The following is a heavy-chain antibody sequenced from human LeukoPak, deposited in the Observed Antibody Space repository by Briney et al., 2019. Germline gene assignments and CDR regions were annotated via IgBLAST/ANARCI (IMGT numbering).Heavy chain of an antibody. Sequence: SETLSLTCTVSGGSISSYYWSWLRQPAGKGLEWLGRIYTSGSTNYNPSLKSRVTMSVDTSKNQFSLKLSSVTAADTAVYYCARDSRRIAAAGTLEIWSQGTLVTVSS. CDR1: GGSISSYY. V-gene: IGHV4-4*07. CDR3: ARDSRRIAAAGTLEI. J-gene: IGHJ4*02. D-gene: IGHD6-13*01. CDR2: IYTSGST.